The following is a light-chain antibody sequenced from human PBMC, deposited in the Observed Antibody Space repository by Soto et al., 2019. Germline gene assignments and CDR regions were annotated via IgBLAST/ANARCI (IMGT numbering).Light chain of an antibody. CDR2: GAS. V-gene: IGKV3-20*01. Sequence: EIVLTQSPGTLSFSPGERATLTCRASQSFSSSYLAWFQQKPGQAPRLLIYGASSRATGIPDRFSGSGSGTDFTLTISRLEPEDFEVYYRLQYRNAPLTFGTGTKVEIX. CDR3: LQYRNAPLT. J-gene: IGKJ3*01. CDR1: QSFSSSY.